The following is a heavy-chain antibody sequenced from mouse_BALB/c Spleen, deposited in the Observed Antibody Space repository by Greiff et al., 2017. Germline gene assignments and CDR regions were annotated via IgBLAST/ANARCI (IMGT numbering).Heavy chain of an antibody. Sequence: QVHVKQSGAELAKPGASVKMSCKASGYTFTSYWMHWIKQRPGQGLEWIGYINPSTGYTEYNQKFKDKATLTADKSSSTAYMQLSSLTSEDSAVYYCADGYDYAMDYWGQGTSVTVSS. CDR1: GYTFTSYW. CDR2: INPSTGYT. D-gene: IGHD2-2*01. V-gene: IGHV1-7*01. CDR3: ADGYDYAMDY. J-gene: IGHJ4*01.